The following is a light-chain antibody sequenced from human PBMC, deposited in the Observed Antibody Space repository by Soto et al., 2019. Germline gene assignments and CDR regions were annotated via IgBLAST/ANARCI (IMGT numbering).Light chain of an antibody. CDR1: NNDVGAYNY. CDR3: SSYTRSSTVV. Sequence: QSALTQPASVSGSPGQSITISCTGSNNDVGAYNYVSWYQQHPGKAPKTMIYDVSNRPSGVSNRFSGSKSGNTASLTISGLQAEDEADYYCSSYTRSSTVVFGGGTQLTVL. V-gene: IGLV2-14*03. CDR2: DVS. J-gene: IGLJ3*02.